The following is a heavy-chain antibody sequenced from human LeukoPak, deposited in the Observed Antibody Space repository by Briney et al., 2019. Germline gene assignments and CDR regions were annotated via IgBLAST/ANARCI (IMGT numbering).Heavy chain of an antibody. D-gene: IGHD6-19*01. Sequence: QAGGSLRLSCAASGFAFSFYAMSWLRQPPGKGLEWVSTINASSGTTSYAASVRGRFTISRDNSKNTLYLQVNTLRADDTATYYCAKPISGGLAVTADWFHPWGQGTLVVVSS. CDR1: GFAFSFYA. CDR3: AKPISGGLAVTADWFHP. V-gene: IGHV3-23*01. CDR2: INASSGTT. J-gene: IGHJ5*01.